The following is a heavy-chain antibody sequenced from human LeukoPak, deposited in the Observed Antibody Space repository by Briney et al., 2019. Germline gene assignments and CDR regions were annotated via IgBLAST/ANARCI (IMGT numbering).Heavy chain of an antibody. CDR1: GFTFSSYW. D-gene: IGHD3-22*01. CDR2: IKEDGSEE. J-gene: IGHJ4*02. V-gene: IGHV3-7*01. Sequence: GGSLRLSCAASGFTFSSYWMYWVRQAPGKGLEWVANIKEDGSEEYYVESVKGRFSVSRDNAKNSLYLQMNSLRAEDTAVYYCARDVCSSGYYGQNWGQGILVTVSS. CDR3: ARDVCSSGYYGQN.